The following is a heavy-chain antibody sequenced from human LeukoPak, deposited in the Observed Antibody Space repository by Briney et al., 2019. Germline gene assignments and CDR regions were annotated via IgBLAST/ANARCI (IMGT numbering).Heavy chain of an antibody. Sequence: TASETLSLTCTVSGGSISSYYWSWIRQPPGKGLEWIGYIYYSGSTNYNPSLKSRVTISVDTSKNQFSLKLSSVTAADTAVYYCARVGFHSGSSDWGQGTLVTVSS. CDR1: GGSISSYY. V-gene: IGHV4-59*08. CDR3: ARVGFHSGSSD. D-gene: IGHD1-26*01. CDR2: IYYSGST. J-gene: IGHJ4*02.